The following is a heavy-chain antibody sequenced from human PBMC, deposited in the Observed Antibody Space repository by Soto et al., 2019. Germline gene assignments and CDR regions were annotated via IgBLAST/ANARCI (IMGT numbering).Heavy chain of an antibody. CDR1: KC. CDR2: IDWDDDK. CDR3: ARIPTYYDILTGYRYYYGMDV. V-gene: IGHV2-70*01. J-gene: IGHJ6*02. D-gene: IGHD3-9*01. Sequence: KCVSWIRQPPGKALEWLALIDWDDDKYYSTSLKTRLTISKDTSKNQVVLTMTNMDPVDTATYYCARIPTYYDILTGYRYYYGMDVWGQGTTVSVSS.